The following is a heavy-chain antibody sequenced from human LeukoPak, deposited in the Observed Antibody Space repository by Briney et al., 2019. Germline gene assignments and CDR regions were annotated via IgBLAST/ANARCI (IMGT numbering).Heavy chain of an antibody. Sequence: PGGSLRLSCAASGFTFDDYAMHWVRQAPGKGLEWVSLISGDGGSTYYADSVKDRFTISRDNSKNSLYLQMNSLRTEDTALYCCAKDYRDWVNWFDPWGQGTLVTVSS. CDR1: GFTFDDYA. J-gene: IGHJ5*02. CDR3: AKDYRDWVNWFDP. CDR2: ISGDGGST. D-gene: IGHD3/OR15-3a*01. V-gene: IGHV3-43*02.